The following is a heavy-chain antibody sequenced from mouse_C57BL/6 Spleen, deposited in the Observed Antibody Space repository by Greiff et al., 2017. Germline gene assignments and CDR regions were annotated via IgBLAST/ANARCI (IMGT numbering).Heavy chain of an antibody. V-gene: IGHV3-6*01. J-gene: IGHJ2*01. CDR2: ISYDGSN. Sequence: EESGPGLVKPSQSLSLTCSVTGYSITSGYYWNWIRQFPGNKLEWMGYISYDGSNNYNPSLKNRISITRDTSKNQFFLKLNSVTTKDTATYYCARGTTGVEDYFDYWGQGTTLTVSS. CDR1: GYSITSGYY. CDR3: ARGTTGVEDYFDY. D-gene: IGHD1-1*01.